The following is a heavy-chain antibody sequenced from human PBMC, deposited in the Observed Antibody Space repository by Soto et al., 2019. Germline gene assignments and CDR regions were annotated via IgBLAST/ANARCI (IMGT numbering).Heavy chain of an antibody. Sequence: EVQLVESGGGLVKPGGSLRLSCAVSGFKFNDYNMDWVRQGPGKGLEWVASISNSDNKISYGNSVKGRFTISRDNAKNSLFLQMDSLRVEDTGVYYCARPSRAITIFGVVKRYFDHWGQGSLVTVAS. V-gene: IGHV3-21*01. J-gene: IGHJ4*02. CDR1: GFKFNDYN. D-gene: IGHD3-3*01. CDR2: ISNSDNKI. CDR3: ARPSRAITIFGVVKRYFDH.